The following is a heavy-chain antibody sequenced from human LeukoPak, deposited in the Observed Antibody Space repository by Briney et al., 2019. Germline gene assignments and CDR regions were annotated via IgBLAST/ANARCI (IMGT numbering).Heavy chain of an antibody. J-gene: IGHJ5*02. CDR1: GGTFSSYA. V-gene: IGHV1-46*01. Sequence: ASVKVSCKASGGTFSSYAISWVRQAPGQGLDWMGIITPTTGGANYAQKFQGRVAMTRDTSTSTVYMELSSLTSGDTAVYYCATSDSTTGNWFDPWGQGTRVSVSS. D-gene: IGHD1-14*01. CDR2: ITPTTGGA. CDR3: ATSDSTTGNWFDP.